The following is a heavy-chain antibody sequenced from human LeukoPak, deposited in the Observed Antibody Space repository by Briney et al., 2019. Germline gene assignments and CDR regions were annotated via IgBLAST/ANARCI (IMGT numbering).Heavy chain of an antibody. CDR1: GFTFSSYW. J-gene: IGHJ3*02. CDR2: IKQDGSEK. D-gene: IGHD2-2*02. Sequence: GGSLRLSCAASGFTFSSYWMSWVRQAPGKGLEWVANIKQDGSEKYYVDSVKGRFTISRDNAKNSLYLQMNSLRAEDTAVYYCAREDQGYCSSTSCYTSDAFDIWGQGTMVTVSS. CDR3: AREDQGYCSSTSCYTSDAFDI. V-gene: IGHV3-7*01.